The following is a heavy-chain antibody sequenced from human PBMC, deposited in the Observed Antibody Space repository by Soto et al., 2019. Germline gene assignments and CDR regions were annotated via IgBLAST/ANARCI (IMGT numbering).Heavy chain of an antibody. CDR2: IWYDGSNK. CDR3: ASAHRYELFRYGC. CDR1: GFTFSSYG. J-gene: IGHJ4*02. D-gene: IGHD3-9*01. V-gene: IGHV3-33*01. Sequence: QVQLVESGGGVVQPGRSLRLSCAASGFTFSSYGMHWVRQAPGKGLEWVAVIWYDGSNKYYADSVKGRFTISRDNSKNTLYLQMNSLRGEDTAVYYCASAHRYELFRYGCWGQGTLVTVSS.